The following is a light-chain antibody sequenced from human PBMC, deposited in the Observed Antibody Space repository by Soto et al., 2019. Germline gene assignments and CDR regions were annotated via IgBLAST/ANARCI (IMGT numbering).Light chain of an antibody. J-gene: IGLJ1*01. Sequence: QSVLTQPTSVSGSPGQSIAIPCTGNGNDIGAYDYVSWYQQHPGKAPRLLIHGVRNRPPGISSRFSGFKSGLTASLTISGLQAEDEADYYCSSYTSSSTYVFGTGTKVTVL. CDR1: GNDIGAYDY. CDR3: SSYTSSSTYV. CDR2: GVR. V-gene: IGLV2-14*01.